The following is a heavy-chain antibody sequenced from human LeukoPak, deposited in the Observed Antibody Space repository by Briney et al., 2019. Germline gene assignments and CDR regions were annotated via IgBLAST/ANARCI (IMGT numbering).Heavy chain of an antibody. CDR2: ISWNSGSI. CDR3: AKDIGYSSSSSPYYYYYYGMDV. V-gene: IGHV3-9*01. D-gene: IGHD6-6*01. CDR1: GFTFDDYA. Sequence: PGGSLRLSCAASGFTFDDYAMHWVRQAPGKGLEWVSGISWNSGSIGYADSVKGRFTISRDNAKNSLYLQMNSLRAEDTALYYCAKDIGYSSSSSPYYYYYYGMDVWGQGTTVTVSS. J-gene: IGHJ6*02.